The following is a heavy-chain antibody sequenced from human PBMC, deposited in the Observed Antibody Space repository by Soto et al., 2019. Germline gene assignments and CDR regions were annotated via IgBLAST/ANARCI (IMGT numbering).Heavy chain of an antibody. J-gene: IGHJ4*02. CDR2: ITPYNGDT. V-gene: IGHV1-18*01. D-gene: IGHD2-15*01. CDR3: ATLGPCSGGTCYSRPLDN. CDR1: GYNFATTS. Sequence: QAHLQQSGAEVKKPGASVKVSCEASGYNFATTSIAWVRQAPGQGLEWMGWITPYNGDTNYEQKLQGRVTMTTDTSTKTAPIEVRSLRSDDTAVYYCATLGPCSGGTCYSRPLDNWGQGTLVTVSS.